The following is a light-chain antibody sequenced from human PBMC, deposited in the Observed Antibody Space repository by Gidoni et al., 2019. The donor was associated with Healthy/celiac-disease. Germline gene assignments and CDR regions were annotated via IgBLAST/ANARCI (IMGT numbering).Light chain of an antibody. Sequence: QSVLTQPPSASGTPGQRVTISCSGSSSNIGSNTVNWYQQLPGTAPTLLIYSNNQRPSGVPDRFSGSKSGTSASLAISGLQSEDEADYYCAAWDDSLNGQVVFGGGTKLTVL. CDR1: SSNIGSNT. CDR2: SNN. V-gene: IGLV1-44*01. CDR3: AAWDDSLNGQVV. J-gene: IGLJ2*01.